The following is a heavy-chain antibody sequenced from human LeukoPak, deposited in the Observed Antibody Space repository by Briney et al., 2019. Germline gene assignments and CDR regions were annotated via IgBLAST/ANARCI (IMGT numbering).Heavy chain of an antibody. J-gene: IGHJ4*02. V-gene: IGHV3-33*01. CDR2: IWYDGSNK. Sequence: GGPLRLSCAASGFTFSLYGVHWVRQAPGKGREGVAVIWYDGSNKYYADSVKGRFTIYRDNSKNTVYLQMNSLRAEDTAVYYCGRVYCTGGSCYGPFDYWGQGTLVTVSS. CDR3: GRVYCTGGSCYGPFDY. CDR1: GFTFSLYG. D-gene: IGHD2-15*01.